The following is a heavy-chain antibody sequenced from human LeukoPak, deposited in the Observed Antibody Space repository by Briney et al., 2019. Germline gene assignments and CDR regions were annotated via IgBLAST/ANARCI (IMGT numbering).Heavy chain of an antibody. CDR2: IYYSGST. J-gene: IGHJ4*02. CDR3: ARVFGYSSGWSIIDY. D-gene: IGHD6-19*01. Sequence: SQTLSLTCTVSGGSNSSSDYYWSWVRQHPGKGLEWIGYIYYSGSTYYNPSLKSRITISVDTSKNQFSLKLSSVTAADTAVYYCARVFGYSSGWSIIDYWGQGTLVAVSS. V-gene: IGHV4-31*03. CDR1: GGSNSSSDYY.